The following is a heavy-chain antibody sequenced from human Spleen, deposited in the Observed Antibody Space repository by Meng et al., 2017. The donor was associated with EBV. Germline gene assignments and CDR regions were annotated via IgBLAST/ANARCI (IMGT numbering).Heavy chain of an antibody. Sequence: QRAGPGLGKPSGTLSLAGAVCVASVSARNWWSWVRQPPGKGLEWIGEVHHDGSTNYNASLKSRVSISVEKSKNQFSLNMTSVTAADTAVYYCARADGDANWFDPWGQGTLVTVSS. D-gene: IGHD4-17*01. V-gene: IGHV4-4*02. CDR2: VHHDGST. CDR3: ARADGDANWFDP. J-gene: IGHJ5*01. CDR1: VASVSARNW.